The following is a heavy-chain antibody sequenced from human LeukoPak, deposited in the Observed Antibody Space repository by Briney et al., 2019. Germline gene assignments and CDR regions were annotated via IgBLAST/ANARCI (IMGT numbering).Heavy chain of an antibody. Sequence: NPSETLSLTCTVSGGSMSSSSYYWGWIRQPPGKGLEWIGYIYHSGSINYNPSLKSRVTISVDTSKNQFSLKLSSVTAADTAVYYCARDGKYGGNRVFDYWGQGTLVTVSS. J-gene: IGHJ4*02. CDR2: IYHSGSI. V-gene: IGHV4-61*01. CDR3: ARDGKYGGNRVFDY. CDR1: GGSMSSSSYY. D-gene: IGHD4-23*01.